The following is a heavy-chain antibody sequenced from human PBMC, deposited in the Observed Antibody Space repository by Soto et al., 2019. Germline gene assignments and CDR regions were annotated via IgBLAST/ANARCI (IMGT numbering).Heavy chain of an antibody. D-gene: IGHD3-10*01. CDR2: VSYSGST. J-gene: IGHJ5*02. V-gene: IGHV4-61*01. CDR1: GGSVSGTGSYY. CDR3: ARDTYNYGSDWFDP. Sequence: QVQLQESGPGLVRPSETLSLTCTVSGGSVSGTGSYYWSWVRQPPGKGLEWIGYVSYSGSTNYNPPLESRVTISVDTSKNPFSLKLTSVTAADTAVYYCARDTYNYGSDWFDPWGQGTLVTVSS.